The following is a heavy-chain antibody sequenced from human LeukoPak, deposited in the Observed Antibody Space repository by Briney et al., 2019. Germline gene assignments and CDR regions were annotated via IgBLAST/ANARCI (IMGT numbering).Heavy chain of an antibody. CDR1: GGSTSSDH. Sequence: PSETLSLTCTVSGGSTSSDHWSWIRQPTGKGLEWIGYIYYSGTTNYNPSLKSRVTISVDTSKNQFSLKVSSVTAAHTAVYYCARTLSGYALGGIFDYWGQGTLVTVSS. D-gene: IGHD5-12*01. CDR3: ARTLSGYALGGIFDY. CDR2: IYYSGTT. V-gene: IGHV4-59*01. J-gene: IGHJ4*02.